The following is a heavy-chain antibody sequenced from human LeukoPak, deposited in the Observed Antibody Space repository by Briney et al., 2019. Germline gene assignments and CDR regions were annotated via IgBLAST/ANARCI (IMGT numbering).Heavy chain of an antibody. CDR1: GGSFSSYY. CDR2: IYHSGST. V-gene: IGHV4-34*01. CDR3: ARREVETTFHYYYMDV. D-gene: IGHD2/OR15-2a*01. J-gene: IGHJ6*03. Sequence: SETLSLTCAVYGGSFSSYYWSWIRQPPGKGLEWIGEIYHSGSTNYNPSLKSRVTISVDTSKNQFSLKLSSVTAADTAVYYCARREVETTFHYYYMDVWGKGTKVTVSS.